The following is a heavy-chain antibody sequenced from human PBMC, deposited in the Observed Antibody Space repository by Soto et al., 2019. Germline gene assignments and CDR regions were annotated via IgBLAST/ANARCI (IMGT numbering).Heavy chain of an antibody. J-gene: IGHJ5*02. CDR3: ARRSLLLWFGELSAWLDP. V-gene: IGHV4-34*01. D-gene: IGHD3-10*01. Sequence: SETLSLTCAVYGGSFSGYYWSWIRQPPGKGLEWIGEINHSGSTNYNPSLKSRVTISVDTSKNQFSLKLSSVTAADTAVYYCARRSLLLWFGELSAWLDPWGQGTLVTVSS. CDR1: GGSFSGYY. CDR2: INHSGST.